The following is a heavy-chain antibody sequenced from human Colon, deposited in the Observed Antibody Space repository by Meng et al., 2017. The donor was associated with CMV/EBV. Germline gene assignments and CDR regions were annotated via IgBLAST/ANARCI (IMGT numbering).Heavy chain of an antibody. Sequence: SETLSLTCTVSGGSISGNYWTWIRQSPGTGLEWIGYIYDSRTTNYSPSLKSRVTMSLDTSKNQFSLKLISVTAADTAVYYCARAGAFCSGDCYSGSAFDIWGQGTMVTVSS. J-gene: IGHJ3*02. CDR3: ARAGAFCSGDCYSGSAFDI. CDR1: GGSISGNY. V-gene: IGHV4-59*01. CDR2: IYDSRTT. D-gene: IGHD2-21*01.